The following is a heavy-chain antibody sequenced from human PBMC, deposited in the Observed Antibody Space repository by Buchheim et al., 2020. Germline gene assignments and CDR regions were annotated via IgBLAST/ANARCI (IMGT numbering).Heavy chain of an antibody. V-gene: IGHV4-39*01. CDR1: GDSISRRSHY. CDR2: IYYTGNS. J-gene: IGHJ4*02. Sequence: QLQLQESGPGLVKPSETLSLTCAVSGDSISRRSHYWGWIRQPPGKGLEWIASIYYTGNSYYNPSLKSRVTISVDTSRNQFSLRLSSVTAADTAVYYCARLGIAVSGSDYWGQGTL. CDR3: ARLGIAVSGSDY. D-gene: IGHD6-19*01.